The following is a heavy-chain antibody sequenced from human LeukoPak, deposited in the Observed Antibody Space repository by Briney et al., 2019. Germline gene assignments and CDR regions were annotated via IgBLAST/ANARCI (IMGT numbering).Heavy chain of an antibody. CDR3: AREASGIVVAVDAFDI. CDR1: GFTFSSYA. D-gene: IGHD3-22*01. V-gene: IGHV3-30-3*01. CDR2: ISYDGSNK. J-gene: IGHJ3*02. Sequence: AGSLSLSCAASGFTFSSYAMHWVRQAPGKGLEWVAVISYDGSNKYYADSVKGRFTISRDNSKNTLYLQMNGLRAEDTAVYYCAREASGIVVAVDAFDIWGEGRMVIVAS.